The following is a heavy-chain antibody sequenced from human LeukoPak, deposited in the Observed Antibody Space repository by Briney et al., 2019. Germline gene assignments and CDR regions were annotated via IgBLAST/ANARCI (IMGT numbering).Heavy chain of an antibody. CDR1: GYSISSGYY. CDR2: VYHSGST. V-gene: IGHV4-38-2*01. D-gene: IGHD1-26*01. CDR3: AYGSLIYS. J-gene: IGHJ4*02. Sequence: SETLSLTCAVSGYSISSGYYWGWIRQPPGKGLDWIGSVYHSGSTFYNPSLKSRATISVDTSKNPFSLKLSSVTAADTAVYYCAYGSLIYSWGQGTLVTVSS.